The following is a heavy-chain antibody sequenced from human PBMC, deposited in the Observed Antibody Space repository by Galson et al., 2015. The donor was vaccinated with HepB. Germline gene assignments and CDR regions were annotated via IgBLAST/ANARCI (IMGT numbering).Heavy chain of an antibody. D-gene: IGHD3-3*01. CDR2: TYYRSKWNN. V-gene: IGHV6-1*01. CDR1: GDSVSSNSAT. J-gene: IGHJ6*02. CDR3: ARASRSGVYNGMDV. Sequence: CAISGDSVSSNSATWNWIWQSPSRGLEWLGRTYYRSKWNNDYAASVKSRVTIRSDTSKNEVSLQMNPVTPEDTAVYYCARASRSGVYNGMDVWGQGTTVTVSS.